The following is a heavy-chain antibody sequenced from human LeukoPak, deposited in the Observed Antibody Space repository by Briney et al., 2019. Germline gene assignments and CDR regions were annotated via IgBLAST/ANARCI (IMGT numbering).Heavy chain of an antibody. V-gene: IGHV1-8*01. CDR1: GYTFTSYD. D-gene: IGHD1-1*01. J-gene: IGHJ5*02. CDR2: MNPNSGNT. Sequence: ASVKVSCKASGYTFTSYDINWVRQATGQGLEWMGWMNPNSGNTGHAQKFQGRVTMTRNTSISTAYMELSRLRSDDTAVYYCARDRTTGTTYWFDPWGQGTLVTVSS. CDR3: ARDRTTGTTYWFDP.